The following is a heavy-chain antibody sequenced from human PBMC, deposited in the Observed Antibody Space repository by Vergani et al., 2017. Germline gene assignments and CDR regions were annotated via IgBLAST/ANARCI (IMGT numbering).Heavy chain of an antibody. CDR2: ISWNSGSI. CDR1: GFSFTTYA. J-gene: IGHJ4*02. CDR3: AKGYCSSTSCYYYFDY. D-gene: IGHD2-2*01. V-gene: IGHV3-9*01. Sequence: EVQLLESGGDLVPPGGSLRLSCAASGFSFTTYAMHWVRQAPGKGLEWVSGISWNSGSIGYADSVKGRFTISRDNAKNSLYLQMNSLKAEDTALYYCAKGYCSSTSCYYYFDYWGQGTLVTVSS.